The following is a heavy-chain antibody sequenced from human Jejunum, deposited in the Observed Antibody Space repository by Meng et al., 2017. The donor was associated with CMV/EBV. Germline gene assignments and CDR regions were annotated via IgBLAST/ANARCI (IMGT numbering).Heavy chain of an antibody. J-gene: IGHJ6*02. CDR3: ARDTFDRRNGMDV. V-gene: IGHV4-59*01. CDR1: GGSINDCY. D-gene: IGHD3-10*01. Sequence: VSGGSINDCYWSWIRQPPGKRLEWIGYTYYSGGTHYNPSLKSRVAISIDTSKKHFSLRLSSVTAADTAVYYCARDTFDRRNGMDVWGQGTSVTVSS. CDR2: TYYSGGT.